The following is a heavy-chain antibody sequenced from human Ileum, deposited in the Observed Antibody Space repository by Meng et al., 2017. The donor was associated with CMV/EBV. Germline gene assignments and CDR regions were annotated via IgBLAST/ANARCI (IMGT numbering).Heavy chain of an antibody. V-gene: IGHV3-15*07. CDR3: TTGWDQYFDF. J-gene: IGHJ4*02. D-gene: IGHD1-26*01. Sequence: EVQLVESGGGLVKPGGSLRLSWVASDFTLNGAWMNWVRQAPGKGLEWVGRVKSASAGGAADAAAPVKGRFTVSRDDSRKTVHLQMDNLKIEDTAVYYCTTGWDQYFDFWGQGALVTVSS. CDR1: DFTLNGAW. CDR2: VKSASAGGAA.